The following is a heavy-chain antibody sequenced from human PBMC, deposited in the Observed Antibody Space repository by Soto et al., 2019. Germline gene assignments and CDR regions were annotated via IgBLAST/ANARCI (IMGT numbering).Heavy chain of an antibody. J-gene: IGHJ4*02. D-gene: IGHD3-3*01. V-gene: IGHV3-7*01. CDR1: GFTFSSYW. CDR3: GRGYDLWSGYTALDY. Sequence: EVQLVESGGGLVQPGGTLRVSCAVSGFTFSSYWMSWVRQAPGKGLEWVANIKHDGREKYYVDSVKGRFTISRDNAKNSLYLQMNSLRVEDTAVYYCGRGYDLWSGYTALDYWGQGTLVTVSS. CDR2: IKHDGREK.